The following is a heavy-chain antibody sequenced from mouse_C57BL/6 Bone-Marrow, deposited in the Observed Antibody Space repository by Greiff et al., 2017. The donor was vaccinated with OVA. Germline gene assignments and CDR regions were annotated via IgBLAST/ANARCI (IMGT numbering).Heavy chain of an antibody. CDR1: GYAFSSSW. J-gene: IGHJ4*01. V-gene: IGHV1-82*01. CDR3: ARYYGSSYRYSMDY. D-gene: IGHD1-1*01. Sequence: QVQLQQSGPELVKPGASVKISCKASGYAFSSSWMNWVKQRPGKGLEWIGRIYPGDGDTNYNGKLKGKATLTADKSSSTAYMQLSSLTSEDSAVYFCARYYGSSYRYSMDYWGQGTSVTVSS. CDR2: IYPGDGDT.